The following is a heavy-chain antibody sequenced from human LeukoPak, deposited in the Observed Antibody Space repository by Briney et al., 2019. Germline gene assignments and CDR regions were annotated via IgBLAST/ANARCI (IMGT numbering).Heavy chain of an antibody. CDR1: GGSISTYY. D-gene: IGHD6-13*01. CDR2: IYYSGTT. J-gene: IGHJ4*02. CDR3: ARGVYIAAAQYGY. Sequence: PSETLSLTCTVSGGSISTYYWGWIRQPPGKGLEWIGYIYYSGTTNYNPSLKSRVTISVDTSKNQFSLKLSSVTAADTAVYYCARGVYIAAAQYGYWGQGTLVTVSS. V-gene: IGHV4-59*01.